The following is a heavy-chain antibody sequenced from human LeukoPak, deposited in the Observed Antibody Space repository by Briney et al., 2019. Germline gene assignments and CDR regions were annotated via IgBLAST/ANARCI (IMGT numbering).Heavy chain of an antibody. CDR1: GYTFTGYY. CDR2: IIPIFGTA. V-gene: IGHV1-69*06. CDR3: ARVVWNYYYMDV. D-gene: IGHD3-16*01. Sequence: ASVKVSCKASGYTFTGYYMHWVRQAPGQGLEWMGGIIPIFGTANYAQKFQGRATITADKSTSTAYMELSSLRSEDTAVYYCARVVWNYYYMDVWGKGTTVTVSS. J-gene: IGHJ6*03.